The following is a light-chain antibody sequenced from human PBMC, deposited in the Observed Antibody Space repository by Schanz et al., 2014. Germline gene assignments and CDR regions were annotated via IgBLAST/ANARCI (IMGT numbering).Light chain of an antibody. V-gene: IGKV3-20*01. CDR3: QQYGSSPWT. CDR2: GAS. Sequence: EIVLTQSPGTLSLSPGERATLSCRASQTVNGNYIAWYQEKPGQAPRLLIYGASSRATGIPDRFSGSGSGTDFTLTISRLEPEDFALYYCQQYGSSPWTFGQGTKVEIK. CDR1: QTVNGNY. J-gene: IGKJ1*01.